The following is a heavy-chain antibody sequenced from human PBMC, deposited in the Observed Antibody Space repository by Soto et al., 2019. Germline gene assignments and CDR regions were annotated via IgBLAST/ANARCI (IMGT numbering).Heavy chain of an antibody. CDR1: GGTFSSYS. V-gene: IGHV1-69*13. CDR2: IIPIFGTA. J-gene: IGHJ4*02. Sequence: GASVKVSCKDSGGTFSSYSISWVRQAPGQGLEWMGGIIPIFGTANYAQKFQGRVTITADESTSTAYMELSSLRSEDTAVYYCARDSQKYYYDSSGYYLPPGYWGQGTLVTVSS. CDR3: ARDSQKYYYDSSGYYLPPGY. D-gene: IGHD3-22*01.